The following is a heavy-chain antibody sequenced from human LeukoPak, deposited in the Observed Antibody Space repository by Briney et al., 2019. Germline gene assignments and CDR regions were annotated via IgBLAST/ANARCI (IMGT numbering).Heavy chain of an antibody. CDR1: GGSISSGGSS. J-gene: IGHJ3*02. D-gene: IGHD3-3*01. CDR3: ARAYYDFWSGYYSAFDI. V-gene: IGHV4-30-2*01. Sequence: TLSLTCAVSGGSISSGGSSWSWIRQPPGKGLEWIGYIYHSGSTYYNPSLKSRVTISVDRSKNQFSLKLSSVTAADTAVYYCARAYYDFWSGYYSAFDIWGQGTMVTVSS. CDR2: IYHSGST.